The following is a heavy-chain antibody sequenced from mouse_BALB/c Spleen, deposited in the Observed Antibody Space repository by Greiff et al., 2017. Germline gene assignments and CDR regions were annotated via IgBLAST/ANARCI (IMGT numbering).Heavy chain of an antibody. Sequence: QVQLQQSGPGLVAPSQSLSITCTVSGFSLTSYGVHWVRQPPGKGLEWLGVIWAGGSTNYNSALMSRLSISKDNSKSQVFLKMNSLQTDDTAMYYCARDNLDYDEGFAYWGQGTLVTVSA. V-gene: IGHV2-9*02. CDR2: IWAGGST. CDR3: ARDNLDYDEGFAY. D-gene: IGHD2-4*01. CDR1: GFSLTSYG. J-gene: IGHJ3*01.